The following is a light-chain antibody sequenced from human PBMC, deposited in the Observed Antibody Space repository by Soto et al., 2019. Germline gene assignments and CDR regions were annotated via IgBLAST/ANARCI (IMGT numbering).Light chain of an antibody. CDR1: QTVGRY. J-gene: IGKJ5*01. V-gene: IGKV3-11*01. CDR3: QRRLHWPIT. CDR2: DAS. Sequence: DIVLTQSPATLSLSPGDSVTLSCWASQTVGRYLSWYQHSPGRGPRLLVYDASNRATGVPARFSGSGSDTVFTLTISSLEPEDFAVYSCQRRLHWPITVGHGKSLEI.